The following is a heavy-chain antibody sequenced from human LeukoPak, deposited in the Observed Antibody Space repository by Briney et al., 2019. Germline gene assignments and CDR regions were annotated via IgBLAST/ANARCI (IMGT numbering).Heavy chain of an antibody. CDR2: INPSGGST. Sequence: ASVKVSCKASGYTFTSYYMHWVRQAPGQGLEWMGIINPSGGSTSYAQKFQGRVTMTRDTSTSTVYMELSSLRSEDTAVYYCARGVAVAGTPSRWFDPWGQGTLVTVSS. V-gene: IGHV1-46*01. D-gene: IGHD6-19*01. J-gene: IGHJ5*02. CDR3: ARGVAVAGTPSRWFDP. CDR1: GYTFTSYY.